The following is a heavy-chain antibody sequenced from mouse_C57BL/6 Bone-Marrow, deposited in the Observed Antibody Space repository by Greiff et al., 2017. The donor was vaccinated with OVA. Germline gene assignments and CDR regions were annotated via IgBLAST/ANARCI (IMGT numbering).Heavy chain of an antibody. CDR3: ARWHYGTLDY. V-gene: IGHV1-63*01. D-gene: IGHD1-1*01. CDR1: GYTFTNYW. J-gene: IGHJ2*01. Sequence: VQGVESGAELVRPGTSVKMSCKASGYTFTNYWIGWAKQRPGHGLEWIGDIYPGGGYTNYNEKFKGKATLTADKSSSTAYMQFSSLTSEDSAIYYCARWHYGTLDYWGQGTTLTVSS. CDR2: IYPGGGYT.